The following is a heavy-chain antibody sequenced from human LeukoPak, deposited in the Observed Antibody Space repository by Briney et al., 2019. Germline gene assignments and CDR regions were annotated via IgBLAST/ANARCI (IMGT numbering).Heavy chain of an antibody. CDR3: ARFRLNGGRSIDN. Sequence: PGGSLRLSCAASGFTFSTYTMTWVRQAPGKGLEWVSSISSSSNYINYGDSVKGRFTISRDNAKNSLYLQMNSLRAEDTAVYYCARFRLNGGRSIDNWGQGTLVTVSS. CDR1: GFTFSTYT. CDR2: ISSSSNYI. D-gene: IGHD1-26*01. V-gene: IGHV3-21*01. J-gene: IGHJ4*02.